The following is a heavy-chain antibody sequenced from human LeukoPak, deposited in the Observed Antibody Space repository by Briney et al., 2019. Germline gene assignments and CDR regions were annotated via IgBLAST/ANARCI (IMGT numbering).Heavy chain of an antibody. V-gene: IGHV5-51*01. D-gene: IGHD2-2*01. CDR1: GYSFTSYW. Sequence: GESLKISCKGSGYSFTSYWIGWVRQMPGKGLEWMGIIYPGDSDTSYRPSFQGQVTIAADKSISTAYLQWSSLKASDAAMYYCARQGGCSSTSCYSNWFDPWGQGTLVTVSS. CDR2: IYPGDSDT. J-gene: IGHJ5*02. CDR3: ARQGGCSSTSCYSNWFDP.